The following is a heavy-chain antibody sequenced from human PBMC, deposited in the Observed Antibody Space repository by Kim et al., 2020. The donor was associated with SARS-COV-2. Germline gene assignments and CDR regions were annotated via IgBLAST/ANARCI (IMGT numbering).Heavy chain of an antibody. CDR1: GFTFSSYW. CDR3: ARDWLVVVPRGQTLDY. V-gene: IGHV3-7*01. J-gene: IGHJ4*02. Sequence: GGSLRLSCAASGFTFSSYWMSWVRQAPGKGLEWVANIKQDGSEKYYVDSVKGRFTISRDNAKNSLYLQMNSLRAEDTAVYYCARDWLVVVPRGQTLDYWGQGTLVTVSS. CDR2: IKQDGSEK. D-gene: IGHD3-22*01.